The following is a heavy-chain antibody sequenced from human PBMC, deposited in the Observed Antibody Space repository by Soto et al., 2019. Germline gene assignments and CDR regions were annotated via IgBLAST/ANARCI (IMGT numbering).Heavy chain of an antibody. Sequence: EVQLLESGGGLVQPGGSLRLSCAASGFTFSSYAMSWDRQAPGKGLEWVSAISGSGGSTYYADSVKGRFTISRDNSKNTLYLQRNSLRAEDTAVYYCAKSSFGVVILHGYWGQGTLVTVSS. V-gene: IGHV3-23*01. CDR3: AKSSFGVVILHGY. J-gene: IGHJ4*02. CDR1: GFTFSSYA. CDR2: ISGSGGST. D-gene: IGHD3-3*01.